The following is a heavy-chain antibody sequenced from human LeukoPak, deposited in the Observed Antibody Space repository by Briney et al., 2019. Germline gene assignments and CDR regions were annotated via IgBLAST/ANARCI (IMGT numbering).Heavy chain of an antibody. CDR1: GYSISSGYY. Sequence: SETLSLTCTVSGYSISSGYYWGWIRQPPGKGLEWIGRIYTSGSTNYNPSLKSRVTISVDTSKNQFSLKLSSVTAADTAVYYCARERYYYGSGSYPLLNYYYYYYMDVWGKGTTVTISS. CDR3: ARERYYYGSGSYPLLNYYYYYYMDV. CDR2: IYTSGST. J-gene: IGHJ6*03. V-gene: IGHV4-38-2*02. D-gene: IGHD3-10*01.